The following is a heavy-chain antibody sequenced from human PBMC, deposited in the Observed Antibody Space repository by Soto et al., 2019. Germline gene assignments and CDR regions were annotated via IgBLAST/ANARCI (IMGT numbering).Heavy chain of an antibody. V-gene: IGHV4-59*01. J-gene: IGHJ3*02. CDR1: GGSISSYY. CDR3: ATLHYYDSSGYYLGGDI. CDR2: IYYSGST. D-gene: IGHD3-22*01. Sequence: PSETLSLTCTVSGGSISSYYWSWIRQPPGKGLEWIGYIYYSGSTNYNPSLKSRVTISVDTSKNQFSLKLSSVTAADTAVYYCATLHYYDSSGYYLGGDIWGQGTMVTVSS.